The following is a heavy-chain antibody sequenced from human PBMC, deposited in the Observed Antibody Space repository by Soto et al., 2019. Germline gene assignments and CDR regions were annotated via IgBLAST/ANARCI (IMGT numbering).Heavy chain of an antibody. CDR1: GGSISSYY. V-gene: IGHV4-59*08. D-gene: IGHD6-19*01. CDR2: ICYSGST. J-gene: IGHJ4*02. Sequence: SETLSLTCTVSGGSISSYYWSWIRQPPGKGLEWIGSICYSGSTYYNPSLKSRVTISVDTSKNQFSLKLSSVTAADTAVYYCARQAYRSGWTDYWGQGTLVTVSS. CDR3: ARQAYRSGWTDY.